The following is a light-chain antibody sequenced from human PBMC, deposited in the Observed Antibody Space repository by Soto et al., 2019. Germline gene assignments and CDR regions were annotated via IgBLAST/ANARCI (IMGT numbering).Light chain of an antibody. J-gene: IGKJ4*01. V-gene: IGKV3-11*01. Sequence: EIVLTQSAAILSLSPGERATLSCRASQSINIYLAWYQQKPGQAPRLLVYDASYRAIGVPARFSGSGSGTDFTLTISSLEPEDFAVYYCQQRSDWPPRLTFGGGTKVEIK. CDR2: DAS. CDR3: QQRSDWPPRLT. CDR1: QSINIY.